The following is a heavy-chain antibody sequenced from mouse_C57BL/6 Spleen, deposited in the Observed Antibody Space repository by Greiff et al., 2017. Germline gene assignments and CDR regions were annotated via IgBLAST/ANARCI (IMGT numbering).Heavy chain of an antibody. Sequence: EVKLMESGGGLVKPGGSLKLSCAASGFTFSDYGMHWVRQAPEKGLEWVAYISSGSSTIYYADTVKGRFTISRDNAKNTLFLQMTSLRSEDTAMYYCARLFITTVVGHDVWGTGTTVTVSS. J-gene: IGHJ1*03. D-gene: IGHD1-1*01. CDR3: ARLFITTVVGHDV. CDR1: GFTFSDYG. V-gene: IGHV5-17*01. CDR2: ISSGSSTI.